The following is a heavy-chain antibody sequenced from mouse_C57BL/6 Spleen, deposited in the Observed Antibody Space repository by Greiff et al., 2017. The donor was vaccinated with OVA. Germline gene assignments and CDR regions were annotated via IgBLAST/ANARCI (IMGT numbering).Heavy chain of an antibody. V-gene: IGHV3-1*01. CDR1: GYSITSGYD. CDR3: ARGNTTVVEGDYFDY. Sequence: EVKLQESGPGMVKPSQSLSLTCTVTGYSITSGYDWHWIRHFPGNKLEWMGYISYSGSTNYNPSLKSRISITHDTSKNHFFLKLNSVTTEDTATYYCARGNTTVVEGDYFDYWGQGTTLTVSS. D-gene: IGHD1-1*01. CDR2: ISYSGST. J-gene: IGHJ2*01.